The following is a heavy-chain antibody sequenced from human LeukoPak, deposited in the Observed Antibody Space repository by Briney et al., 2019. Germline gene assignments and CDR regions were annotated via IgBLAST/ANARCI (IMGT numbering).Heavy chain of an antibody. CDR3: ARVKYCGVDCYSGFDY. Sequence: PGGSLRLSCVASGFTFSSHAMSRVRQAPGKGLEWVSVISGSGGTTYYADSVKGRFTISRDNSKNSLYLQINSLRAEDTAVYYCARVKYCGVDCYSGFDYWGQGTLVTVSS. V-gene: IGHV3-23*01. J-gene: IGHJ4*02. D-gene: IGHD2-21*02. CDR2: ISGSGGTT. CDR1: GFTFSSHA.